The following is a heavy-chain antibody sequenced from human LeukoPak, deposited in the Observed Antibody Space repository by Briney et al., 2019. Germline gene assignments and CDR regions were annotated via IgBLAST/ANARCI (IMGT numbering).Heavy chain of an antibody. CDR2: VSGSGGST. Sequence: PGGSLRLSCAASGFTFSSYAMSWVRQAPGKGLEWVSGVSGSGGSTYYADSVKGRFTISRDNSKNTLYLQMNSLRAEDTAAYYCAKGYYGSGSYYNGAFNYFDYWGQGTLVTVSS. CDR3: AKGYYGSGSYYNGAFNYFDY. D-gene: IGHD3-10*01. V-gene: IGHV3-23*01. CDR1: GFTFSSYA. J-gene: IGHJ4*02.